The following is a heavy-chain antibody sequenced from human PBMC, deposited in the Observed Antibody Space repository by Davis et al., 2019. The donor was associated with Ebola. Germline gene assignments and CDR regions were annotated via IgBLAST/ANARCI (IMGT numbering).Heavy chain of an antibody. CDR1: GFTFSSYA. Sequence: PGGSLRLSCAASGFTFSSYAMSWVRQAPGKGLEWVSRINSDGSSTSYADSVKGRFTISRDNAKNTLYLQMNSLKTEDTAVYYCTPDIVVVVAALGGGMDVWGKGTTVTVSS. V-gene: IGHV3-74*01. J-gene: IGHJ6*04. CDR2: INSDGSST. D-gene: IGHD2-15*01. CDR3: TPDIVVVVAALGGGMDV.